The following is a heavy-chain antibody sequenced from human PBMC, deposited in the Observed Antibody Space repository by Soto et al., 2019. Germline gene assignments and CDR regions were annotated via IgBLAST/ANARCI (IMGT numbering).Heavy chain of an antibody. Sequence: GGSLRLSCAASGFTFSSYGMHWVRQAPGKGLEWVALIWYDGSNKYYADSVKGRFTISRDNSKNTLYLQMNSLRAEDTAVYYCAKDGKVLEWLFYHGLDVWGQGTTVTVSS. CDR3: AKDGKVLEWLFYHGLDV. D-gene: IGHD3-3*01. V-gene: IGHV3-30*02. CDR1: GFTFSSYG. J-gene: IGHJ6*02. CDR2: IWYDGSNK.